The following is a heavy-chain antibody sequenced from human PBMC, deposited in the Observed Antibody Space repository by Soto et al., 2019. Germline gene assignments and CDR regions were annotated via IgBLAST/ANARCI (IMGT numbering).Heavy chain of an antibody. CDR2: ISLGGTT. V-gene: IGHV4-39*01. CDR1: GAPISSLTYY. Sequence: PSETLSLTCAVSGAPISSLTYYWVWIRQPPGKGLEWIASISLGGTTYYSPSLKSRLTASLDTSNNQVSLILSSVTVTDTAVYFCVKQAVGSMSSEWGPGTLFTF. J-gene: IGHJ4*02. CDR3: VKQAVGSMSSE. D-gene: IGHD6-6*01.